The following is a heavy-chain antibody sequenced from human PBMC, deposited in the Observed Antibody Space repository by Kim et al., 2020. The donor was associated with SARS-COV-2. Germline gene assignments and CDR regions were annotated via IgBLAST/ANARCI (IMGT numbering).Heavy chain of an antibody. J-gene: IGHJ4*02. D-gene: IGHD3-10*01. CDR2: DGSEK. V-gene: IGHV3-7*01. CDR3: ARDGD. Sequence: DGSEKEYVDCVKGRFTISRDNAKNSLYLQMNGLRADDTAVYYCARDGDWGQGTLVTVS.